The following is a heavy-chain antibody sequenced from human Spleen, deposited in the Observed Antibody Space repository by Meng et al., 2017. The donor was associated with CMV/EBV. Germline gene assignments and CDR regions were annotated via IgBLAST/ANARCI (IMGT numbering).Heavy chain of an antibody. J-gene: IGHJ4*02. D-gene: IGHD3-3*01. Sequence: GGSLRLSCAASGFTFSSYAMHWVRQAPGKGLEWVAVISYDGSNKYYADSVKGRFTISRDNSKNTLYLQMNSLRAEDTAVYYCARDRPVTDFWSGPPHYWGQGTLVTVSS. CDR3: ARDRPVTDFWSGPPHY. CDR1: GFTFSSYA. CDR2: ISYDGSNK. V-gene: IGHV3-30*04.